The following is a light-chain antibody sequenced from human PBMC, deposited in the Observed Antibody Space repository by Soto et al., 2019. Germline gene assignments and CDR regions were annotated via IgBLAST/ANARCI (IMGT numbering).Light chain of an antibody. CDR1: SSNIGAGHA. CDR3: QYYDPTLRTSL. Sequence: QSVLTQPPSVSGSPGQRVTISCTGSSSNIGAGHAVHWYQQLPGTAPKLLIHSNNNRPSGVTDRFSGSKSGTSASLAIAGLPADDEADYYSQYYDPTLRTSLFGGGTKLTVL. J-gene: IGLJ2*01. V-gene: IGLV1-40*01. CDR2: SNN.